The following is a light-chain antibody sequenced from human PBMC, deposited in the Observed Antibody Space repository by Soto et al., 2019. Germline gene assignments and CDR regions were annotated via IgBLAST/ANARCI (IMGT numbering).Light chain of an antibody. Sequence: DIVMTQSPDSLAVSLGERATINCKSSQSVLYSSNNKNYLAWYQQKPGQPPKVLIYWASTRESGVPDRFSDSGSGTDFTLTISSLQAEDVAVYYCQQYYTTPLTFGGGTKVEIK. CDR2: WAS. V-gene: IGKV4-1*01. J-gene: IGKJ4*01. CDR1: QSVLYSSNNKNY. CDR3: QQYYTTPLT.